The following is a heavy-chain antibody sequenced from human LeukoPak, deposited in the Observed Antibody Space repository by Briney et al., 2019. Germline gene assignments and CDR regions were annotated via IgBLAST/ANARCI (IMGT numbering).Heavy chain of an antibody. CDR1: GGSISSSNW. V-gene: IGHV4-4*02. CDR3: AVYCSSTSCHHDAFDI. Sequence: SETLSLTCAVSGGSISSSNWWSWVRQPPGKGLEWIGEIYHSGSTNYNPSLKSRVTISVDKSKNPFSLKLSSVTAADTAVYYCAVYCSSTSCHHDAFDIWGQGTMVTVSS. J-gene: IGHJ3*02. D-gene: IGHD2-2*01. CDR2: IYHSGST.